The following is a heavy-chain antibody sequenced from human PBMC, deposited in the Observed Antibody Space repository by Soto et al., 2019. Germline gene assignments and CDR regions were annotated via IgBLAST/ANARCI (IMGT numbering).Heavy chain of an antibody. CDR2: ISYDGSHK. J-gene: IGHJ6*02. D-gene: IGHD4-4*01. CDR1: GFTFRNYG. CDR3: AKRRGDHSNYSWGIDV. V-gene: IGHV3-30*18. Sequence: QVQLVESGGGVVQPGRSLRLSCAASGFTFRNYGMHWVRQAPGKGLVWVTVISYDGSHKYYADSVKGRFTISRDNSTNTVYLEMNSLRDEDTAVYYCAKRRGDHSNYSWGIDVWGQGTTVTVSS.